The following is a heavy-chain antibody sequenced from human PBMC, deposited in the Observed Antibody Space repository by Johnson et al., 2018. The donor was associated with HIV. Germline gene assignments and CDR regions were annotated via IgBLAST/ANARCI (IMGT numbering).Heavy chain of an antibody. J-gene: IGHJ3*02. CDR2: ISFDGNLK. D-gene: IGHD6-25*01. CDR3: AKVHIPARWSAAFDI. CDR1: GLSFSNFG. V-gene: IGHV3-30*18. Sequence: QVQLAESGGGVVQPGKSLTLSCVGSGLSFSNFGIHWVRQAPGKGPEWVAVISFDGNLKKYADSVKGRFTISRDNSKNTLYLQMSSLRTEDTAVYYCAKVHIPARWSAAFDIWGPGTTVTVSS.